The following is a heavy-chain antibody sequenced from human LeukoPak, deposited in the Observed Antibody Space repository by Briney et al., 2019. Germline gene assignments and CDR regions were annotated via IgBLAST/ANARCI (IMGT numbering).Heavy chain of an antibody. Sequence: GGSLRLSCAASGFTFYDYAMHWVRQAPGKGLEWVSLISGDGGSTYYADSVKGRFTISRDNSKNSLYLQMNSLSTEDTALYYCAKVRMVRGCPDYWGQGTLVTVSS. CDR1: GFTFYDYA. J-gene: IGHJ4*02. CDR3: AKVRMVRGCPDY. CDR2: ISGDGGST. V-gene: IGHV3-43*02. D-gene: IGHD3-10*01.